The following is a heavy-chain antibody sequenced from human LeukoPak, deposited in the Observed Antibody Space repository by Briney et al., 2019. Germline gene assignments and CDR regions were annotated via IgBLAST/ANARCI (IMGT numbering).Heavy chain of an antibody. D-gene: IGHD6-13*01. V-gene: IGHV1-2*02. CDR2: INPNSGGT. Sequence: ASVKVSCKASGYTFTGYYMHWVRQAPGQGLEWMGWINPNSGGTNYAQRFQGRVTMTRDTSISTAYMELSGLRSDDTAVYYCARATYSGPHYFDYWGQGTLVTVSS. J-gene: IGHJ4*02. CDR3: ARATYSGPHYFDY. CDR1: GYTFTGYY.